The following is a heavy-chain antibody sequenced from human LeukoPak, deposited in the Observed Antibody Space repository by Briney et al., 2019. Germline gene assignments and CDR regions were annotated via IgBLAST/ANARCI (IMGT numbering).Heavy chain of an antibody. CDR2: IYYSGST. J-gene: IGHJ5*02. CDR1: GGSVSSNSYY. CDR3: ARGSGTDRRYFVGRLFRNWFDP. V-gene: IGHV4-39*07. Sequence: SETLSLTCTVSGGSVSSNSYYWGWIRQPPGKGLEWIGNIYYSGSTYYNPSLKSRVTISVDTSKNQFSLKLSSVTAADTAVYYCARGSGTDRRYFVGRLFRNWFDPWGQGTLVTVSS. D-gene: IGHD3-9*01.